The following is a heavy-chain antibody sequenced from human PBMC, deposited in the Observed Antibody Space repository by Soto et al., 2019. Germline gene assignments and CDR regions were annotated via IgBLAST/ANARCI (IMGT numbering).Heavy chain of an antibody. Sequence: QVQLQESGPGLVKPSETLSLTCSVSGASISSDYWSWIRQPPGKGLEWIGYIYYSGSTNYNPSLKRRFNVSINMSKNQLSLALSSVTAADPAVYYGAIGGDYGRFAYWGQEPLDTVSS. CDR1: GASISSDY. J-gene: IGHJ4*02. D-gene: IGHD3-10*01. V-gene: IGHV4-59*01. CDR3: AIGGDYGRFAY. CDR2: IYYSGST.